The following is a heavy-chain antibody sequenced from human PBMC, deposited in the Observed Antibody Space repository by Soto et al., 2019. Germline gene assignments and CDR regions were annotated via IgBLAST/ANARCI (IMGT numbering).Heavy chain of an antibody. D-gene: IGHD6-6*01. J-gene: IGHJ6*02. CDR2: ISSSGSTI. CDR3: AREVYSSSLPTYYSYYGMDV. Sequence: QVQLVESGGGLVKPGGSLRLSCAASGFTFSDYYMSWIRQAPGKGLEWVSYISSSGSTIYYADSVKGRFTISRDNAKNSLYLQMNSLRAEDTAVYYCAREVYSSSLPTYYSYYGMDVWGQRTTVTVSS. CDR1: GFTFSDYY. V-gene: IGHV3-11*01.